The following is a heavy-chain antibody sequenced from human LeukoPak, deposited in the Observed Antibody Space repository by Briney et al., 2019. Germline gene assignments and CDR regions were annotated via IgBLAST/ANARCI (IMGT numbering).Heavy chain of an antibody. D-gene: IGHD3-3*01. V-gene: IGHV4-59*12. Sequence: PSETLSLTCTVSGGSMSPYHWGWIRQPPGKGLEWTGYIYYSGSTYYNPSLKSRVTISVDTSKNQFSLKLSSVTAADTAVYYCARNYDFWSGYPQYFDYWGQGTLVTVSS. CDR2: IYYSGST. CDR1: GGSMSPYH. CDR3: ARNYDFWSGYPQYFDY. J-gene: IGHJ4*02.